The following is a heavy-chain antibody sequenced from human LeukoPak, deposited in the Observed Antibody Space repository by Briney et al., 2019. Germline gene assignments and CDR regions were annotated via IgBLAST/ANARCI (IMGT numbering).Heavy chain of an antibody. V-gene: IGHV3-7*04. Sequence: PGGSLRLSCAASGFTFSGHWMSWVRQAPGKGLEWVANIKQDGSEKYYVGSVRGRCTISRDNAENSLYLQMNSLRAEDTAVYYCAKDIRYFDYWGQGTLVTVSS. J-gene: IGHJ4*02. CDR1: GFTFSGHW. CDR2: IKQDGSEK. CDR3: AKDIRYFDY.